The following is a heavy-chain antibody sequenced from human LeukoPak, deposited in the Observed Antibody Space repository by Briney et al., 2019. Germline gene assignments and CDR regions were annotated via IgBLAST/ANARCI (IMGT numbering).Heavy chain of an antibody. J-gene: IGHJ4*02. Sequence: PSGTLSLTCAVYGGSFSGYYWSWIRQPPGKGLEWIGEINHSGSTNYNPSLKSRVTISVDTSKNQFSLKLSSVTAADTAVYYCARASYQGVTRFDYWGQGTLVTVSS. V-gene: IGHV4-34*01. CDR3: ARASYQGVTRFDY. D-gene: IGHD2-21*02. CDR2: INHSGST. CDR1: GGSFSGYY.